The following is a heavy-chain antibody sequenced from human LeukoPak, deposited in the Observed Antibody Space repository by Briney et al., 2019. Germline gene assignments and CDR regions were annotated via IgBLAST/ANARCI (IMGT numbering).Heavy chain of an antibody. J-gene: IGHJ4*02. CDR2: ISGSGGST. CDR1: GFTFSSSA. CDR3: VVVVITWSYYFDY. V-gene: IGHV3-23*01. D-gene: IGHD3-22*01. Sequence: GGSLRLSRAASGFTFSSSAMSWVRQVPGKGLEWVSAISGSGGSTYYADSVKGRFTISRDNSKNTLYLQMNSLRAEDTAVYYCVVVVITWSYYFDYWGQGTLVTVSS.